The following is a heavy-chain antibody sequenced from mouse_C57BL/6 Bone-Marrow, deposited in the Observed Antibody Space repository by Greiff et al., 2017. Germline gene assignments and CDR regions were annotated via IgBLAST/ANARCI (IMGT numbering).Heavy chain of an antibody. D-gene: IGHD1-1*01. Sequence: QVQLLQSGPELVKPGASVKISCTASGYSFTSYYIHWVRQRPGQGLEWIGWICPGSGNTKYNEKFKGKATLTADTSTSTAYMQLSSLTSEDAAVYYCARPPHYYGRAWFAYWGKGTLVTVSA. V-gene: IGHV1-66*01. CDR2: ICPGSGNT. CDR1: GYSFTSYY. J-gene: IGHJ3*01. CDR3: ARPPHYYGRAWFAY.